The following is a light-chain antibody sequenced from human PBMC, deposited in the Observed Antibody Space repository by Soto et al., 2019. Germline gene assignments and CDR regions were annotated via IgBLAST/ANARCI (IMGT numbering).Light chain of an antibody. J-gene: IGLJ3*02. CDR3: SSYTISSTRV. V-gene: IGLV2-14*01. CDR2: EVS. Sequence: QSALTQPASVSGSPGQSITISCTGTSSDVGGYNYVSWYQQHPGKAPKLMIYEVSNRPSGVSNRFSGSKSGNTASLTISGLQAEDEADYYCSSYTISSTRVFGGGTKSPS. CDR1: SSDVGGYNY.